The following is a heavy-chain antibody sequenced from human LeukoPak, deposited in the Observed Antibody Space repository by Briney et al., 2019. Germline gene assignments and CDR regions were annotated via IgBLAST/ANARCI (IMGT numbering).Heavy chain of an antibody. J-gene: IGHJ4*02. CDR2: ISGDGADT. D-gene: IGHD1-26*01. CDR1: GFTFDHFA. Sequence: GGSLRLSCAASGFTFDHFAMHWVRQGPGKGLEWVSLISGDGADTYYADSVRGRFTISRDNTENSLYLQISSLRSEDTALYYCAKDWVGFYLDSWGQGTPVTVSS. CDR3: AKDWVGFYLDS. V-gene: IGHV3-43*02.